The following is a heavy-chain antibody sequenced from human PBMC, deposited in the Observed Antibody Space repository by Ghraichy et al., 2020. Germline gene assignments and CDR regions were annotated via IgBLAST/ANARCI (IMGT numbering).Heavy chain of an antibody. CDR3: ARHGGITMIKANWFDP. D-gene: IGHD3-22*01. CDR1: GYSFTSYW. CDR2: IYPGDSDT. Sequence: GESLNISCKGSGYSFTSYWIGWVRQMPGKGLEWMGIIYPGDSDTRYSPSFQGQVTISADKSISTAYLQWSSLKASDTAMYYCARHGGITMIKANWFDPWGQGTLVTVSS. J-gene: IGHJ5*02. V-gene: IGHV5-51*01.